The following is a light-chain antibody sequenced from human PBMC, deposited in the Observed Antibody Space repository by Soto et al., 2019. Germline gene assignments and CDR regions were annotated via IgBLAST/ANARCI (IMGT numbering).Light chain of an antibody. Sequence: DIQMTQYKPSLSASVGDRVTITCRASQDIRNHLAWFQHKPGKAPRSLIYAASGLQSGVPSKFSGSGSGTDFTLTISSLQPEDFATYYCQQANSFPFTFGQGTRLEI. CDR1: QDIRNH. CDR3: QQANSFPFT. J-gene: IGKJ5*01. CDR2: AAS. V-gene: IGKV1-16*02.